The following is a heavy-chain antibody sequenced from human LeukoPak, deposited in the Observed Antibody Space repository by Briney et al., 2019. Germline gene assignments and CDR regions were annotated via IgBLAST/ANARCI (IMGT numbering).Heavy chain of an antibody. V-gene: IGHV4-34*01. J-gene: IGHJ4*02. CDR1: GGSFSGYY. CDR2: INHSGST. D-gene: IGHD1-26*01. CDR3: ARTPYSGSHFDY. Sequence: SETLSLTCAVYGGSFSGYYWSWIRQPPGRGLDLMGEINHSGSTNYNPSLKSRVTISVDTSKNQFQLSLSSMTAADTAVYYCARTPYSGSHFDYWGQGHVVIVTS.